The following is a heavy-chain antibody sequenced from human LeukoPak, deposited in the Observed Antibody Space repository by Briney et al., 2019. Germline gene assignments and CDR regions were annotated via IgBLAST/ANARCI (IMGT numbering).Heavy chain of an antibody. CDR1: GYTFTSYD. J-gene: IGHJ6*03. CDR3: ARVKGVTVTTLYSYYYYMDV. V-gene: IGHV1-8*01. CDR2: MNPNSGNT. Sequence: AASVKVSCKASGYTFTSYDINWVRQATGQGLEWMGWMNPNSGNTGYAQKFQGRVTMTRNTSISTAYMELSSLRSEDTAVYYCARVKGVTVTTLYSYYYYMDVWGKGTTVTISS. D-gene: IGHD4-17*01.